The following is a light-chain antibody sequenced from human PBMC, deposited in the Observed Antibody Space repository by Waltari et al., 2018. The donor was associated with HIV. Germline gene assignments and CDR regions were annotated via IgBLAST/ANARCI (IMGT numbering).Light chain of an antibody. V-gene: IGKV1-39*01. CDR2: AAS. J-gene: IGKJ2*01. CDR3: QQSYSSPPT. Sequence: DIQMTQSPSSLSASVGDRVTITCRASQRIDSYLNWYQQKPGKAPKLLMYAASSLQSGVPSRFSGSGSETDFTLTITSLQPEDFGNYFCQQSYSSPPTFGQGTKLEIK. CDR1: QRIDSY.